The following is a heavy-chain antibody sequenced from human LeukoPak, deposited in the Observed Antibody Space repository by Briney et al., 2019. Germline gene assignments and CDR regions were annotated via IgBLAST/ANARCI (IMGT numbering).Heavy chain of an antibody. CDR1: GGSFSGYY. V-gene: IGHV4-34*01. D-gene: IGHD3-10*01. CDR3: ARDRLLWFGGSYYYGMDV. CDR2: TNHSGST. J-gene: IGHJ6*04. Sequence: SETLSLTCAVYGGSFSGYYWSWIRQPPGKGLEWIGETNHSGSTNYNPSLKSRVTISVDTSKNQFSLKLSSVTAADTAVYYCARDRLLWFGGSYYYGMDVWGKGTTVTVSS.